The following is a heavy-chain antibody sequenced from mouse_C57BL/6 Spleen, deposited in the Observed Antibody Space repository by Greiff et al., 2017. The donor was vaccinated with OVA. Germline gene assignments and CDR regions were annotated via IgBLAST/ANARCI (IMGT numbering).Heavy chain of an antibody. V-gene: IGHV5-17*01. CDR2: ISSGSSTI. D-gene: IGHD1-1*01. J-gene: IGHJ3*01. CDR1: GFTFSDYG. Sequence: DVMLVESGGGLVKPGGSLKLSCAASGFTFSDYGMHWVRQAPEKGLEWVAYISSGSSTIYYADTVKGRFTISRDNAKNTLFLQMTSLRSEDTAMYYCAREGYYYGSSRWLAYWGQGTLVTVSA. CDR3: AREGYYYGSSRWLAY.